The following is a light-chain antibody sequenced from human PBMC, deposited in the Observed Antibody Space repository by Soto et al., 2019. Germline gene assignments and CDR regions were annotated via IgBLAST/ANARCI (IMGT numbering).Light chain of an antibody. J-gene: IGKJ1*01. CDR2: GAS. CDR3: QQYNTWLVT. CDR1: QSVSSK. Sequence: EIVMTQSPATLSVSPGERATLSCRASQSVSSKLAWYQQKPGQAPRLLIYGASTRATAIPARFSGSGSGTEFTLTISSLQSEDFADYYCQQYNTWLVTFGQGTKVEIK. V-gene: IGKV3-15*01.